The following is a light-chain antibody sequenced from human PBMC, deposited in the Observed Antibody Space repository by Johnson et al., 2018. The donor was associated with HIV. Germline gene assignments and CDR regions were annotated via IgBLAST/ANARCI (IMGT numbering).Light chain of an antibody. Sequence: QSVLTQSPSVSAAPRQKVTISCSGSSSNIGNNYVSWYQQLPGTAPKLLIYDNNKRPSGIPDRFSGSKSGTSATLGITGLQTGDEADYYCGTWDSSLSAGVFGTGTKVTVL. CDR1: SSNIGNNY. J-gene: IGLJ1*01. CDR2: DNN. V-gene: IGLV1-51*01. CDR3: GTWDSSLSAGV.